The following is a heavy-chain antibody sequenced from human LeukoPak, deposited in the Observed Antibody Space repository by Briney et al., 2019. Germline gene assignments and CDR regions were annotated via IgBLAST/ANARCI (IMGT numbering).Heavy chain of an antibody. CDR1: GFTFTDYA. D-gene: IGHD2-15*01. V-gene: IGHV3-23*01. Sequence: PGGSLRLSCAASGFTFTDYAMSWVRQAPGAGLEWVSAISGIANAIFYASSVKGRFTISRDNSKNTLPLQMTSLRAEDTAVYYCVRHLATSGSYPLDYWGQGALVTVSS. CDR3: VRHLATSGSYPLDY. J-gene: IGHJ4*02. CDR2: ISGIANAI.